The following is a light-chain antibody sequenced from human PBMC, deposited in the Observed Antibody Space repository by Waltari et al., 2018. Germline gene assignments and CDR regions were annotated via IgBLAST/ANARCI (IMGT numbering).Light chain of an antibody. Sequence: SSELTQPPSVSVSPGQTARITCSGDALPRQFASWYQQKPGQAPVIVIYKDTGRPSEIPERFSGSRSGTTVTLTISGVQAEDEADYYCQSADASGTYKLFGGGTKLTVL. V-gene: IGLV3-25*03. J-gene: IGLJ2*01. CDR2: KDT. CDR1: ALPRQF. CDR3: QSADASGTYKL.